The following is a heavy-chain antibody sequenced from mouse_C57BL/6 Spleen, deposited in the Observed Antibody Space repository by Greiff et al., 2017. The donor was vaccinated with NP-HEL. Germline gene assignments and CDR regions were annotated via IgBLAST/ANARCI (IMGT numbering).Heavy chain of an antibody. V-gene: IGHV2-6-1*01. CDR3: ARQRSTGRGAMDY. CDR1: GFSLTSYG. J-gene: IGHJ4*01. Sequence: VQLQESGPGLVAPSQSLSITCTVSGFSLTSYGVHWVRQPPGKGLEWLVVIWSDGSTTYNSALKSRLSISKDNAKSQVFLKMNSLQTDDTAMYYCARQRSTGRGAMDYWGQGTSVTVSS. D-gene: IGHD4-1*02. CDR2: IWSDGST.